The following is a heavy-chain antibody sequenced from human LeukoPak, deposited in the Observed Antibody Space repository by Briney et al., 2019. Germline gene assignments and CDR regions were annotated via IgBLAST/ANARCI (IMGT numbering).Heavy chain of an antibody. V-gene: IGHV3-64D*09. CDR3: VGTYQYDSSGYYPFDY. D-gene: IGHD3-22*01. J-gene: IGHJ4*02. CDR1: GFSFSSNA. Sequence: GGSLRLSCSASGFSFSSNAMHWVRQAPGKGMEYVSGISSNGRSTDYADSVEGRFIISRDNSKKSLFLQMSRLRAEDTAVYYCVGTYQYDSSGYYPFDYWGQGTLVTVSS. CDR2: ISSNGRST.